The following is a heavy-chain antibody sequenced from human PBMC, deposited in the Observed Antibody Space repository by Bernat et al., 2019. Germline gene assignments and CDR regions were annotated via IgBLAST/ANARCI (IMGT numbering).Heavy chain of an antibody. CDR2: ISTTGSGT. CDR1: GFIFSNYA. V-gene: IGHV3-23*01. J-gene: IGHJ4*02. CDR3: AKTASVLDY. Sequence: EVRLLESGGGLVQPGGSLRLSCAASGFIFSNYAMTWVRQAPGQGLVWVSSISTTGSGTYYTDSVRGRFTISRDNSKNMLYLQMNSLRAEDTAIYYCAKTASVLDYWGQGTLVTVSS.